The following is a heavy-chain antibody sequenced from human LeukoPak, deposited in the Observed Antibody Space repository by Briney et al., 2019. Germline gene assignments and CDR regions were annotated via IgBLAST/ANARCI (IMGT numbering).Heavy chain of an antibody. CDR1: GFTVSSSY. V-gene: IGHV3-53*01. D-gene: IGHD3-10*01. Sequence: GGSLRLSCAASGFTVSSSYMSWVRQAPGKGLEWVSLIYSGGSTYYAASVKGRFTISRDNSKNTLYLQMNSLRPEDTAVYYCADYGSGSPFMKYYYYMDVWGKGTTVTVSS. CDR3: ADYGSGSPFMKYYYYMDV. CDR2: IYSGGST. J-gene: IGHJ6*03.